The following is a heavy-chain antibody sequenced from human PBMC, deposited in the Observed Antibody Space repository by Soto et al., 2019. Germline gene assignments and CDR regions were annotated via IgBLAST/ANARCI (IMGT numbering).Heavy chain of an antibody. CDR2: ISWNSGSI. CDR1: GFTFDDYA. J-gene: IGHJ4*02. V-gene: IGHV3-9*01. Sequence: GGSLRLSCAASGFTFDDYAMHWVRQAPGKGLEWVSGISWNSGSIGYADSVKGRFTISRDNAKNSLYLQMNSLRAEETALYYCAKDIGPYVFPWEAITQRYCSGGSCYSGPFDYWGQGTLVTVSS. D-gene: IGHD2-15*01. CDR3: AKDIGPYVFPWEAITQRYCSGGSCYSGPFDY.